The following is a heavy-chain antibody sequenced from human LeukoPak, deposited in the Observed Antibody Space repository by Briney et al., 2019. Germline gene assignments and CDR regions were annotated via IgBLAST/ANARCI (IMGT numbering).Heavy chain of an antibody. V-gene: IGHV4-34*01. J-gene: IGHJ4*02. CDR1: GGSFSGYY. CDR2: MNRGGRT. Sequence: SETLSLTCAVCGGSFSGYYWTGIRQPPGEGREWIGEMNRGGRTSYNPSLTRRVTISGDTSKNQFSLRLSSVTAADTAVYYCARGDVAARMRDWGQGTLVTVSS. D-gene: IGHD6-6*01. CDR3: ARGDVAARMRD.